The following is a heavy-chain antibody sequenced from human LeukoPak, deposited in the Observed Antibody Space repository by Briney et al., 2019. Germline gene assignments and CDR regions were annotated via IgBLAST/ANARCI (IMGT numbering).Heavy chain of an antibody. CDR1: GFTFSSYW. CDR2: INNDGSTT. D-gene: IGHD6-19*01. V-gene: IGHV3-74*01. J-gene: IGHJ4*02. Sequence: GGSLRLSCAVSGFTFSSYWMHWVRQAPGKGLVWVSRINNDGSTTTYADSVKGRFTISRDNTKNTLYLQMNSLRAEDTAVYYCARTYSSFDYWGQGTLVTVSS. CDR3: ARTYSSFDY.